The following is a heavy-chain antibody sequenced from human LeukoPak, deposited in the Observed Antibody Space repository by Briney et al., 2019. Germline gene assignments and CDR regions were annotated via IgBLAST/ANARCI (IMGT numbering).Heavy chain of an antibody. J-gene: IGHJ3*02. CDR2: TSYDGSNK. D-gene: IGHD2-2*01. Sequence: GGSLRLSCAASGFTFSSYGMHWVRQAPGKGLEWVAVTSYDGSNKYYADSVKGRFTISRDNSKNTLYLQMNSLRAEDTAVYYCAKRGYCSSTSCYGRRAFDIWGQGTMVTVSS. V-gene: IGHV3-30*18. CDR3: AKRGYCSSTSCYGRRAFDI. CDR1: GFTFSSYG.